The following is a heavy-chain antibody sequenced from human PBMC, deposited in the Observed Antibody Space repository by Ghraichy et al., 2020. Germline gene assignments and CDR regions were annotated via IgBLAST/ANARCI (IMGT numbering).Heavy chain of an antibody. CDR3: ARGRRYYYYMDV. J-gene: IGHJ6*03. CDR2: INHSGST. Sequence: SQTLSLTCAVYGGSFSGYYWSWIRQPPGKGLEWIGEINHSGSTNYNPSLKSRVTISVDTSKNQFSLKLSSVTAADTAVYYCARGRRYYYYMDVWGKGTTVTVSS. CDR1: GGSFSGYY. V-gene: IGHV4-34*01.